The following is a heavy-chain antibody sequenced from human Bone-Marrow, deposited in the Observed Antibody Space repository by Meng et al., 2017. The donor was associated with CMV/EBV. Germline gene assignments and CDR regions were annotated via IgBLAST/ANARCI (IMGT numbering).Heavy chain of an antibody. Sequence: GESLKISCAASGFTFSIYAMHWVRQAPGKGLEWVAIISYDGSTKYYADSVKGRFTVSRDNSKNTLYLQMNSLRAEDTAAYYCARDGVWTNYYSDFGDYYGMDVWGQGTTVTVSS. CDR1: GFTFSIYA. CDR2: ISYDGSTK. D-gene: IGHD3/OR15-3a*01. CDR3: ARDGVWTNYYSDFGDYYGMDV. V-gene: IGHV3-30-3*01. J-gene: IGHJ6*02.